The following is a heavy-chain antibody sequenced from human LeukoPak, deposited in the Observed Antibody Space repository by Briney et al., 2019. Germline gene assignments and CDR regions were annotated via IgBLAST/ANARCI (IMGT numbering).Heavy chain of an antibody. CDR1: GGSFSTYY. Sequence: SETLSLTCTVSGGSFSTYYWNWIRQPAGKGLEWIGRIYRSGSPNYNPSLKSRVTMSVDTSKNQFSPKLTSVTAADTAVYFCAREGSGWYLDYWGQGTLVTVSS. J-gene: IGHJ4*02. V-gene: IGHV4-4*07. CDR2: IYRSGSP. CDR3: AREGSGWYLDY. D-gene: IGHD6-19*01.